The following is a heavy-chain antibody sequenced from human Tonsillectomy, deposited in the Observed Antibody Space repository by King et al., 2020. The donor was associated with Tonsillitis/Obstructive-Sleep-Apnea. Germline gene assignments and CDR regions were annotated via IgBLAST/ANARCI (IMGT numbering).Heavy chain of an antibody. J-gene: IGHJ6*03. V-gene: IGHV3-30*04. CDR1: GFSLSSYA. Sequence: VQLVESGGGVVQPGRSLRLSCAASGFSLSSYAMHWVRQAPGKGLEWVAVISNDGINKFYADSVKGRFTISRDNSKNTLYLQMNSLRAEDTAVYYCARDLWSSTTCHYMDVWGKGTTVTVSS. CDR3: ARDLWSSTTCHYMDV. D-gene: IGHD2-2*01. CDR2: ISNDGINK.